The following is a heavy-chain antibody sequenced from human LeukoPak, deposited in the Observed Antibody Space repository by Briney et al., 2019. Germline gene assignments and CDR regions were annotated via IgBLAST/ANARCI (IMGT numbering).Heavy chain of an antibody. V-gene: IGHV3-11*04. Sequence: PGGSLRLSCAASGFTFSDYYMSWIRQAPGKGLEWVSYISSSGSTIYYADSVKGRFTISRDNAKNSLYLQMNSLRAEDTAVYYCAREGIVVVLYAFDIWGQGTMVTVSS. CDR3: AREGIVVVLYAFDI. D-gene: IGHD2-2*01. CDR1: GFTFSDYY. J-gene: IGHJ3*02. CDR2: ISSSGSTI.